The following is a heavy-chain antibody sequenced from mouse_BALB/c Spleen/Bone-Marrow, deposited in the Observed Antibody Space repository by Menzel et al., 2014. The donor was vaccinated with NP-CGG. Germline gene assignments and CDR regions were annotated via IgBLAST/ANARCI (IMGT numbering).Heavy chain of an antibody. V-gene: IGHV1-53*01. CDR2: INPSNGGT. J-gene: IGHJ3*01. D-gene: IGHD3-3*01. CDR3: TRSAGTGFAY. Sequence: QVQLQQSGAELVKPGASVKLSCKASGYTFTSYYMFWVKQRPGQGLEWIGKINPSNGGTVFNEKFKSKVTLTVDKSSSTAYMQLSGLTSEDSAVYYCTRSAGTGFAYWGQGTLVTVSA. CDR1: GYTFTSYY.